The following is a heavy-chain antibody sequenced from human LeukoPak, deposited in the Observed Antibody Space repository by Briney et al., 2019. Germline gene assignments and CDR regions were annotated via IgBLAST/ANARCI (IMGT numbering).Heavy chain of an antibody. V-gene: IGHV3-23*01. CDR3: AKLTTVTTEFDY. D-gene: IGHD4-11*01. Sequence: GGSLRLSCAASGFTFSSYAMSWVRQAPGKGLEWVSAISGSGGSTYYADSVKGRFTISRDNSKNTLYLQMNSPRAEDTAVYYCAKLTTVTTEFDYWGQGTLVTVSS. CDR2: ISGSGGST. CDR1: GFTFSSYA. J-gene: IGHJ4*02.